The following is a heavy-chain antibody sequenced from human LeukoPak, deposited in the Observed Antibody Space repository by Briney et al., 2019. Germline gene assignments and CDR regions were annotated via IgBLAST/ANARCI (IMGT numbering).Heavy chain of an antibody. V-gene: IGHV3-74*01. D-gene: IGHD1-26*01. CDR1: GFSFSSYW. CDR3: TVGGTDFHY. CDR2: INSDGSST. Sequence: GGSLRLSCAASGFSFSSYWMHWVRQVPGKGLVWVSRINSDGSSTSYADSVKGRFTISRDNAKNTLFLKMKSLRADDTAVYYCTVGGTDFHYWGQGTLVTVSS. J-gene: IGHJ4*02.